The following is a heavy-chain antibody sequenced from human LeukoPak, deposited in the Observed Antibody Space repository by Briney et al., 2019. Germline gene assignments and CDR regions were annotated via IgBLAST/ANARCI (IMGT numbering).Heavy chain of an antibody. CDR2: ISGSGGST. CDR1: GFTFSSYA. V-gene: IGHV3-23*01. CDR3: ARGLTMGFGELFGGVGLSADVHYFDY. Sequence: GGSLRLSCAASGFTFSSYAMSWVRQAPGKGLEWVSAISGSGGSTYYADSVKGRFTISRDNSKNTLYLQMNSLRAEDTAVYYCARGLTMGFGELFGGVGLSADVHYFDYWGQGTLVTVSS. D-gene: IGHD3-10*01. J-gene: IGHJ4*02.